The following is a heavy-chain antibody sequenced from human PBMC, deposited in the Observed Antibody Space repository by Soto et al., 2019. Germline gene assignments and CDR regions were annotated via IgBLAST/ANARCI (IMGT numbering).Heavy chain of an antibody. D-gene: IGHD1-26*01. Sequence: GGSLRLSCAASGFTFSDYGIHWVRQAPGKGPEWVAIIWYDGNNKYYAESEKGRFTVSRDNSKNTVHLQMNSLGAEDTVVYYCARDKWELNEGRLDYWGQGTPVTVSS. J-gene: IGHJ4*02. V-gene: IGHV3-33*01. CDR2: IWYDGNNK. CDR1: GFTFSDYG. CDR3: ARDKWELNEGRLDY.